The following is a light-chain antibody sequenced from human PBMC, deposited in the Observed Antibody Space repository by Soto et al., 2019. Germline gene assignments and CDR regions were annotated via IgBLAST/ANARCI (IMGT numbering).Light chain of an antibody. J-gene: IGKJ3*01. CDR3: HQRSNWPFT. CDR1: QSVSGY. CDR2: DAS. V-gene: IGKV3-11*01. Sequence: EIVLTQSPATLSLSPGERATLSCRASQSVSGYLAWYQQKPGQAPRLLIYDASNRATGVPARFSVSGSGTDFTLTISSLEPEDFAVYYCHQRSNWPFTFGPGTAVDIK.